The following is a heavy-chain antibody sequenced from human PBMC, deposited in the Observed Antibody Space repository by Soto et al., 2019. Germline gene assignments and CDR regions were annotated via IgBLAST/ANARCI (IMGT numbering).Heavy chain of an antibody. J-gene: IGHJ4*02. CDR2: IYPGDSDT. CDR3: ARPGYGDLHYFDY. Sequence: GESLKISCKGSGYTFTSYWIGWVRQMPGKGLEWMGIIYPGDSDTKYSPSFQGQVTISADKSINTAYLQWSSLKASDTATYYCARPGYGDLHYFDYWGQGTLVTVSS. D-gene: IGHD4-17*01. CDR1: GYTFTSYW. V-gene: IGHV5-51*01.